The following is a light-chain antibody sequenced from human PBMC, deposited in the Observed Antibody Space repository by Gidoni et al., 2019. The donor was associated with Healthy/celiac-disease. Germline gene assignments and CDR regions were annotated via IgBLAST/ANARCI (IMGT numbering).Light chain of an antibody. V-gene: IGKV1-39*01. J-gene: IGKJ1*01. Sequence: DSQMTQSPSSLSAAVGDRVTITCRASQSISSDLNWYQQKPGKAPKLLIYAASSLQSGVPSRFSGSGSGTDFTLTISSLQPDDFATYYCQQSYSTPWTFGQGTKVEIK. CDR1: QSISSD. CDR2: AAS. CDR3: QQSYSTPWT.